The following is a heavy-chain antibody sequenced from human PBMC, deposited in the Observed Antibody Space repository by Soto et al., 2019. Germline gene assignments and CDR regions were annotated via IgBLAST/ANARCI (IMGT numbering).Heavy chain of an antibody. J-gene: IGHJ6*02. CDR2: ISGSGGST. CDR1: EFTFSSYA. CDR3: AKGGYGSGQRGMDV. D-gene: IGHD3-10*01. Sequence: EVQLVESGGGVVQPGGSLRLSCAASEFTFSSYAMSWVRQAPGKGLEWVSAISGSGGSTYYADSVKGRFTISRDNSKNTLYLQMNSLRAEDTAVYYCAKGGYGSGQRGMDVWGQGTTVTVSS. V-gene: IGHV3-23*04.